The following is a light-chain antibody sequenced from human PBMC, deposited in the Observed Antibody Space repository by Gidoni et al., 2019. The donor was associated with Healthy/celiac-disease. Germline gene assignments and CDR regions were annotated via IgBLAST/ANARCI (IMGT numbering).Light chain of an antibody. CDR3: QQYGSSPLX. Sequence: EIVLTQSPGTPSLSPGERATLSCSASKSVSSSYLAWYQQKPGQAPRLPSYDASSRATGIPDRFSGSGSGTDFTLTISRLEPEDFAVYYCQQYGSSPLXFXGGTKVEI. CDR1: KSVSSSY. J-gene: IGKJ4*01. CDR2: DAS. V-gene: IGKV3-20*01.